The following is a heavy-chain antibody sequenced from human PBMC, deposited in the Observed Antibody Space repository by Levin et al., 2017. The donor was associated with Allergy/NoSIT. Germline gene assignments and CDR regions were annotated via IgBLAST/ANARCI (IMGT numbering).Heavy chain of an antibody. V-gene: IGHV3-23*01. D-gene: IGHD3-10*01. Sequence: GGSLRLSCAASGFTFNNYAMSWVRQAPGQGLEWVSSVSGRGTYTYYADSVKGRFTISRDNSKNTLNLQISNLRAEDTAVYYCAKDRGGYSGSGFDYWGQGTLVTVSS. CDR1: GFTFNNYA. J-gene: IGHJ4*02. CDR2: VSGRGTYT. CDR3: AKDRGGYSGSGFDY.